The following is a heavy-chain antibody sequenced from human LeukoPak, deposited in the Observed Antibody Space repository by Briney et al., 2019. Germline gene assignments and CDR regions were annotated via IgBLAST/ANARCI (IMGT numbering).Heavy chain of an antibody. V-gene: IGHV1-69*13. CDR3: ARRGIVGATGGYFDY. CDR1: GGTFSSYA. D-gene: IGHD1-26*01. Sequence: SVKVSCKASGGTFSSYAMSWVRQAPGQGLEWMGGIIPMFGTANYAQTFQGRVTISADESTSTAYMELSSLRTEDTAVYYCARRGIVGATGGYFDYWGQGTLVTVSS. J-gene: IGHJ4*02. CDR2: IIPMFGTA.